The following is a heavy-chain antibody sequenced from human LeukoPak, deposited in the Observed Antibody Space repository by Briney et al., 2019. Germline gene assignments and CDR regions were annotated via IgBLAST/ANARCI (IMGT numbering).Heavy chain of an antibody. CDR1: GASISSGSHL. CDR3: ARDKGGFLYFGEYDP. CDR2: IYTSGST. Sequence: SETLSLTCTVSGASISSGSHLWSWIRQPAGKGLEWIGRIYTSGSTNYNPSLKSRVSISVDMSKNQFSLKLSSVTAADTAVYYCARDKGGFLYFGEYDPWGQGTLVTVSS. J-gene: IGHJ5*02. D-gene: IGHD3-10*01. V-gene: IGHV4-61*02.